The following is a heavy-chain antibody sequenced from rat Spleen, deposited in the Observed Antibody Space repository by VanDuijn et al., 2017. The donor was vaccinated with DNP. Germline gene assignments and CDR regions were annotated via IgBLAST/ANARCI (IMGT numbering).Heavy chain of an antibody. D-gene: IGHD1-1*01. J-gene: IGHJ3*01. CDR2: ITTSGSRT. CDR1: GFTFSNYS. Sequence: EVQLVESGGGLVQPGRSLKLSCAASGFTFSNYSMAWVRQAPKKGLEWVATITTSGSRTYCPDSVKGRFTISRDNAKSSLYLQMNSLRSEDTATYYCAIYYYSGDNWFAYWGQGTLVTVSS. CDR3: AIYYYSGDNWFAY. V-gene: IGHV5-25*01.